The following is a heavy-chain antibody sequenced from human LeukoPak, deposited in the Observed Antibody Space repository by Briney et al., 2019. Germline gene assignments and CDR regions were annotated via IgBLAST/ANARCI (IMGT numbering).Heavy chain of an antibody. CDR1: GFSIRSSW. J-gene: IGHJ4*02. CDR2: MNEDGSGT. V-gene: IGHV3-7*01. Sequence: PGGSLRLSCAVSGFSIRSSWMSWVRQTPGKGLEWVADMNEDGSGTYYVDSVKGRFTVSRDNAKNSLYLQMSSLRAEDTAVYCCARDPAWGAIDYWGQGTLVTVSS. CDR3: ARDPAWGAIDY. D-gene: IGHD7-27*01.